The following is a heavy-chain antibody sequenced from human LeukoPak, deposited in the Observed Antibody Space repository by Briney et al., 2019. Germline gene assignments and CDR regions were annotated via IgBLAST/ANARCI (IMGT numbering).Heavy chain of an antibody. Sequence: SLKISCKGSGYSFTSSWIGWVRQMPGKGLEWMVINFSDNSDNRYSPSFQGRVTISADKSISPVYLQLSSLNASDTAMYYCARHDRSLGAEEIDYWGQGAMATVSS. CDR2: NFSDNSDN. J-gene: IGHJ4*02. CDR1: GYSFTSSW. CDR3: ARHDRSLGAEEIDY. V-gene: IGHV5-51*01.